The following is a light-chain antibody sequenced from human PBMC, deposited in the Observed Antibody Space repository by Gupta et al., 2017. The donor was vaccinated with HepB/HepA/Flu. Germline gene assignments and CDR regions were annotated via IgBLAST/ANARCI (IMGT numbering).Light chain of an antibody. J-gene: IGKJ1*01. CDR3: QQDYNTLST. V-gene: IGKV4-1*01. CDR2: WAS. Sequence: DIVMTQSPESLAVSVGERATINCKSSQSVLNRSNNKNYLAWYQQKPGQPPKLLIYWASTRGSGVPVRFSGSGSGTDFTLTISSLQAEDVAVYYCQQDYNTLSTFGQGTKVEIK. CDR1: QSVLNRSNNKNY.